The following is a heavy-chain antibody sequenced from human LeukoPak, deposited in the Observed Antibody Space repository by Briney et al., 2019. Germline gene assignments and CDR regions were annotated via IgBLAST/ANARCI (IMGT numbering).Heavy chain of an antibody. CDR3: AGDYYDFWSGYYYYYYYVDV. CDR1: GYTFTSYD. V-gene: IGHV1-8*01. D-gene: IGHD3-3*01. Sequence: ASVKVSCKASGYTFTSYDINWVRQATGQGLEWMGWMNPNSGNTGYAQKFQGRVTMTRNTSISTAYMELSSLRSEDTAVYYCAGDYYDFWSGYYYYYYYVDVWGKGTTVTVSS. J-gene: IGHJ6*03. CDR2: MNPNSGNT.